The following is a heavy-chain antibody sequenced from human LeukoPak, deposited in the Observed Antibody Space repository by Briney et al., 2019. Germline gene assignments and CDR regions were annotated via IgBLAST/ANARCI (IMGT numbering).Heavy chain of an antibody. CDR1: GFTFSSYA. Sequence: PGRSLRLSCAASGFTFSSYAMHWVRQAPGKGLEWVAVISYDGSNKYYADSVKGRFTISRDNSKNTVYLQMNSLTAEDTSVYYCTRTTVKEAFDIWGQGTMVTVSS. CDR2: ISYDGSNK. V-gene: IGHV3-30-3*01. D-gene: IGHD4-17*01. CDR3: TRTTVKEAFDI. J-gene: IGHJ3*02.